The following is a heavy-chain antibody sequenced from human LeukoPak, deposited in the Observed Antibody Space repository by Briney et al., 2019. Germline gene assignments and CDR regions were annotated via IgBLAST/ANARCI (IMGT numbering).Heavy chain of an antibody. CDR3: AGGRTNRPGGH. Sequence: KASETLSLTCTVSGGSISSYYWSWIRQPPGKGLEWVGYIYYSGSTTYNPSLNSRVPLSIDTSKNQFSLNLSSGTAADTAMSFCAGGRTNRPGGHWGQGTLVTVPS. V-gene: IGHV4-59*12. J-gene: IGHJ4*02. CDR1: GGSISSYY. D-gene: IGHD1-14*01. CDR2: IYYSGST.